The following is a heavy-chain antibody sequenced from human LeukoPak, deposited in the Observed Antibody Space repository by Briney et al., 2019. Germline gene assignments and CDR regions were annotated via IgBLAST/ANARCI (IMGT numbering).Heavy chain of an antibody. CDR2: ISDSGHDT. D-gene: IGHD3-16*01. CDR3: ATGEYYFDF. V-gene: IGHV3-23*01. Sequence: GGSLRLSCAASGFNFFTYGMHWVRQAPGKGLEWVSTISDSGHDTSYADSVKGRFTISRDNSKNTLYLQMSSLRAEDTALYYCATGEYYFDFWGQGTLVTVSS. CDR1: GFNFFTYG. J-gene: IGHJ4*02.